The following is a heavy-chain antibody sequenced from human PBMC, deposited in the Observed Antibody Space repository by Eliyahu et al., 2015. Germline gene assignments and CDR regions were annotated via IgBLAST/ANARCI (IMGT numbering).Heavy chain of an antibody. CDR2: IYYDGSHQ. V-gene: IGHV3-33*06. Sequence: QVQLVESGGGVVQPGRSLRLSCAASGXXXXSXGXPWVRQAPGKGLXWVAVIYYDGSHQFYVDSVKGRFTISRDNSKNTLYLQMNSLRVEDTAVYYCAKDYCSSTTCLDRGPWFDPWGQGTLVTVSS. J-gene: IGHJ5*02. CDR1: GXXXXSXG. D-gene: IGHD2-2*01. CDR3: AKDYCSSTTCLDRGPWFDP.